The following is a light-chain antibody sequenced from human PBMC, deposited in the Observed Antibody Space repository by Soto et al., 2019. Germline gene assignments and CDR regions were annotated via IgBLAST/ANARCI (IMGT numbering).Light chain of an antibody. CDR2: RDN. CDR1: SSNIGHNH. Sequence: QSVLTQPPSASGTPGQRVTISCSGGSSNIGHNHVYWYQQLPGTAPKLLIYRDNQRPSGVPDRFSGSKSGTSASLAISGLRSEDEGDYYCATWDDNLSGLFGGGTKLTVL. J-gene: IGLJ3*02. CDR3: ATWDDNLSGL. V-gene: IGLV1-47*01.